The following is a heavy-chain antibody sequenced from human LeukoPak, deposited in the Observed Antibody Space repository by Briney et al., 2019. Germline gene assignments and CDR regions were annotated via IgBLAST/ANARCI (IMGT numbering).Heavy chain of an antibody. V-gene: IGHV4-59*02. D-gene: IGHD3-22*01. CDR3: ARDYDSSGYYFDP. J-gene: IGHJ5*02. CDR1: GFTVSSNY. Sequence: GSLRLSCAASGFTVSSNYMSWIRQPPGKGLEWIGYIYYSGSTNYNPSLKSRVTISVDTSKNQFSLKLSSVTAADTAVYYCARDYDSSGYYFDPWGQGTLVTVSS. CDR2: IYYSGST.